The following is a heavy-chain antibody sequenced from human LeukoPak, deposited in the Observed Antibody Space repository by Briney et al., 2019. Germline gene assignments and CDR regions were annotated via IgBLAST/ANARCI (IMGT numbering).Heavy chain of an antibody. Sequence: GGSLRLSCAASGFTFSSYAMHWVRQAPGKGLEWVAVISYDGSNKYYADSVKGRFTISRDNSKNTLYLQMNSLRAEDTAVYYCARPYYHDSSGYYPGCDYWGQGTLVTVSS. D-gene: IGHD3-22*01. V-gene: IGHV3-30*04. CDR1: GFTFSSYA. J-gene: IGHJ4*02. CDR2: ISYDGSNK. CDR3: ARPYYHDSSGYYPGCDY.